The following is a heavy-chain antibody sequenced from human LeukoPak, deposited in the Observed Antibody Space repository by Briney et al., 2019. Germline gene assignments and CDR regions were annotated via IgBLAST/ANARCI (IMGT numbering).Heavy chain of an antibody. Sequence: GSSVKVSCRASGGTFSSYAISWVRQAPGQGLEWMGGIIPIFGTANYAQKFQGRVTITADESTSTAYMELSSLRSEDTAVYYCALLHDYGGNSFDYWGQGTLVTVSS. CDR2: IIPIFGTA. J-gene: IGHJ4*02. D-gene: IGHD4-23*01. CDR3: ALLHDYGGNSFDY. CDR1: GGTFSSYA. V-gene: IGHV1-69*01.